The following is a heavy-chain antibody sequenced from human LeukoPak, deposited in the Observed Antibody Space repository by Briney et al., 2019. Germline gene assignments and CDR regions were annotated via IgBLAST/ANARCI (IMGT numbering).Heavy chain of an antibody. J-gene: IGHJ4*02. CDR2: IYYSGST. Sequence: PSETLSLTCTVSGGSISSSSYYWGWIRQPPGKGLEWIGSIYYSGSTYYNPPLKSRVTVSVDSSKNQFSLKLSSVTAADTAVYYCARGIVGATRPPFDYWGQGTLVTVSS. CDR1: GGSISSSSYY. CDR3: ARGIVGATRPPFDY. D-gene: IGHD1-26*01. V-gene: IGHV4-39*01.